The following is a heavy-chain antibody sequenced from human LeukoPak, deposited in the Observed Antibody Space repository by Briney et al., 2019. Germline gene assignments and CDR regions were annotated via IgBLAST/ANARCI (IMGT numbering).Heavy chain of an antibody. D-gene: IGHD2-2*03. CDR1: GGSFSGYY. CDR3: ARLLGIVVVPAATPDR. CDR2: INHSGST. V-gene: IGHV4-34*01. Sequence: SETLSLTCAVYGGSFSGYYWSWIRRPPGKGLEWIGEINHSGSTNYNPSLKSRVTISVDTSKNQFSLKLSSVTAADTAVYYCARLLGIVVVPAATPDRWGQGTLVTVSS. J-gene: IGHJ5*02.